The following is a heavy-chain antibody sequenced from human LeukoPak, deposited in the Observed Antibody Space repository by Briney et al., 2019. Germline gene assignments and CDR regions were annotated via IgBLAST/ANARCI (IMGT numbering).Heavy chain of an antibody. D-gene: IGHD2-2*01. CDR2: ISSNGGST. Sequence: GGSLRLSCAASGFTFSSYAMHWVRQAPEKGLEYVSAISSNGGSTYYANSVKGRFTISRDNSKNTLYLQMGSLRAEDMAVYYCARDREIVVVPAATYYYGMDVWGQGTTVTVSS. CDR1: GFTFSSYA. J-gene: IGHJ6*02. V-gene: IGHV3-64*01. CDR3: ARDREIVVVPAATYYYGMDV.